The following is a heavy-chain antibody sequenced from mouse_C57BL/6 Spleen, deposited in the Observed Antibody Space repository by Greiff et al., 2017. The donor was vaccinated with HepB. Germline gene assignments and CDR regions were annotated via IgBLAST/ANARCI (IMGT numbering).Heavy chain of an antibody. Sequence: EVKLVESGGGLVKPGGSLKLSCAASGFTFSSYAMSWVRQTPEKRLEWVATISDGGSYTYYPDNVKGRFTISRDNAKNNLYLQMSHLKSEDTAMYYCARAIYVGYYWYFDVWGTGTTVTVSS. CDR1: GFTFSSYA. CDR3: ARAIYVGYYWYFDV. J-gene: IGHJ1*03. D-gene: IGHD2-3*01. V-gene: IGHV5-4*03. CDR2: ISDGGSYT.